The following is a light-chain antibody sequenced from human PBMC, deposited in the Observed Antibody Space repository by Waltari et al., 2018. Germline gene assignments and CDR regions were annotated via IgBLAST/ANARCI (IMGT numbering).Light chain of an antibody. V-gene: IGKV1-17*03. CDR1: QDIGNY. Sequence: DIQMTQSPSAMSASFGDRVAITCRASQDIGNYLAWFQQKPGTVPKRLIYAVSSLESGVPSRFSGSDSGTEFTHTINRLQPEDLATYFCLQHYTYPPTFGQGTRLEI. J-gene: IGKJ5*01. CDR2: AVS. CDR3: LQHYTYPPT.